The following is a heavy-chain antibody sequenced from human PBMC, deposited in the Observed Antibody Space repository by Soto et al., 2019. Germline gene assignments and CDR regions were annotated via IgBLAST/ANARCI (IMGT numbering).Heavy chain of an antibody. CDR3: ARQRRILIEARPSRPFDQ. J-gene: IGHJ4*02. CDR1: GGSFTGYS. V-gene: IGHV4-34*01. CDR2: INHGGST. Sequence: SETLSLTCAVYGGSFTGYSWTWIRQPPGRGLEWIGEINHGGSTNYNPSLKSRVTILVDTSKRQFSLNLNSVTAADTAVYYCARQRRILIEARPSRPFDQWGQGTLVTVSS. D-gene: IGHD6-6*01.